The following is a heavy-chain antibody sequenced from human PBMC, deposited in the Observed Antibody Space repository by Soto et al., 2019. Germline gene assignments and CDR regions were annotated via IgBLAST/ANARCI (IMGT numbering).Heavy chain of an antibody. Sequence: QVQLVQSGAEVKKPGSSVKVSCKASGGTFSTYTITWVRQAPGQGLEWMGRIIPIIGIINYAQKFQGRVTISADKFTGTASMELTGLGSDDTAVYYCAGDPDSHYNDSHASSYPWGQGTLVTVSS. CDR3: AGDPDSHYNDSHASSYP. J-gene: IGHJ5*02. D-gene: IGHD4-4*01. V-gene: IGHV1-69*08. CDR1: GGTFSTYT. CDR2: IIPIIGII.